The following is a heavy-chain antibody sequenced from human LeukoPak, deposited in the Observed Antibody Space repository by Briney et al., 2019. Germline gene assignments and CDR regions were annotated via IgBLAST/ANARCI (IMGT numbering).Heavy chain of an antibody. Sequence: PSETLSLTCTVSGGSISSYYWSWIRQPPGKGLEWIAYTYATGRANYNPSLKSRVTISVDTSKNQFSLELNSVTAAGTAVYYCARAKGDYWGQGNLVTVSS. CDR1: GGSISSYY. CDR3: ARAKGDY. CDR2: TYATGRA. J-gene: IGHJ4*02. V-gene: IGHV4-59*01.